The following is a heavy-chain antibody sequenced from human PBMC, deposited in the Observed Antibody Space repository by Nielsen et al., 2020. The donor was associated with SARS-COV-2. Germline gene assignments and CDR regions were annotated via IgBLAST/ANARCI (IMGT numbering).Heavy chain of an antibody. D-gene: IGHD5-18*01. CDR3: AAQRGYSYGYGLDY. CDR2: IYPVDSDT. CDR1: GNNFTNYW. V-gene: IGHV5-51*01. J-gene: IGHJ4*02. Sequence: GGSLRLSCKGSGNNFTNYWIVWVRQMPGKGLEWMGIIYPVDSDTRYSASFQGQVTISADKSISTAYLQWSSLKASDTAMYYCAAQRGYSYGYGLDYWGRGTLVTVSS.